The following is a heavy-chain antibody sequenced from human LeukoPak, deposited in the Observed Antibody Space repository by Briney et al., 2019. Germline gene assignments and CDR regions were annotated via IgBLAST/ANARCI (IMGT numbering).Heavy chain of an antibody. CDR1: GYTFTSYN. D-gene: IGHD3-22*01. V-gene: IGHV1-46*01. J-gene: IGHJ4*02. CDR3: ARAFYYYDSSGYRFGPFDY. Sequence: GASVKVSCKASGYTFTSYNMHWVRQAPGQGLEWMGIISPSGGSTSYAQKFQGRVTMTRDTSTSTVYMELSSLRSEDTAVYYCARAFYYYDSSGYRFGPFDYWGQGTLVTVSS. CDR2: ISPSGGST.